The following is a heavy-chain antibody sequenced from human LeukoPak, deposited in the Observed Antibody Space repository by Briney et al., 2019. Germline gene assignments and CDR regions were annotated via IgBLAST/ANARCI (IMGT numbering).Heavy chain of an antibody. CDR2: IYYSGST. J-gene: IGHJ6*03. D-gene: IGHD5-18*01. V-gene: IGHV4-39*07. CDR1: GGSISSSSYY. Sequence: SETLSLTCTVSGGSISSSSYYWGWIRQPPGKGLEWIGSIYYSGSTYYNPSLKSRVTISVDTSKNQFSLKLSSVTAADTAVYYCARGRLEDTAMVLGYYYYMDVWGKGTTVTVSS. CDR3: ARGRLEDTAMVLGYYYYMDV.